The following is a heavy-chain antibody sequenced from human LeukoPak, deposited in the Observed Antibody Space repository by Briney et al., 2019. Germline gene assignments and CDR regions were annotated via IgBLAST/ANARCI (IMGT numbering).Heavy chain of an antibody. V-gene: IGHV4-34*01. D-gene: IGHD3-10*01. Sequence: SETLSLTCAVYGGSFSGYYWSWIRQPPGKGLEWIGEINHSGSTNYNPSLKSRVTISVGTSKNQFSLKLSSVTAADTAVYYCASGVRGVISWFDPWGQGTLVTVSS. CDR3: ASGVRGVISWFDP. J-gene: IGHJ5*02. CDR1: GGSFSGYY. CDR2: INHSGST.